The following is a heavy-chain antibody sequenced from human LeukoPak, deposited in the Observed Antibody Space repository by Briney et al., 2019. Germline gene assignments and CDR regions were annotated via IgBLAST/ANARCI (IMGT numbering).Heavy chain of an antibody. J-gene: IGHJ4*02. CDR2: ISSSSSYI. D-gene: IGHD4-17*01. CDR1: GFTFSSYS. Sequence: GGSLRLSCAASGFTFSSYSMNWVRQAPGKGLEWVSSISSSSSYIYYADSVKGRFTISRDNAKNSLYLQMNSMRAEEPAVYYCARVDYGDPPYHFDYCGQGTLVTVSS. V-gene: IGHV3-21*01. CDR3: ARVDYGDPPYHFDY.